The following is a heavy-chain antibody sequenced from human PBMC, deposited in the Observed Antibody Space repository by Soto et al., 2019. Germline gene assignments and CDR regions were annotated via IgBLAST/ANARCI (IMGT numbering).Heavy chain of an antibody. J-gene: IGHJ3*02. Sequence: SVKVSCKASGGTFSSYAISWVRQAPGQGLEWMGGIIPIFGTANYAQKFQGRVTITADESTSTAYMELSSLRSDDTAVYYCASIGTDIGGVPAAMLEAFDIWGQGKMVTVS. CDR1: GGTFSSYA. D-gene: IGHD2-2*01. CDR3: ASIGTDIGGVPAAMLEAFDI. V-gene: IGHV1-69*01. CDR2: IIPIFGTA.